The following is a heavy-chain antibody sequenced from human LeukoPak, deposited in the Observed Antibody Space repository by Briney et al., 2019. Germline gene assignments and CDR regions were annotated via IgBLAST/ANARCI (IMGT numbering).Heavy chain of an antibody. Sequence: GGSLRLSCAASGFTFSSYSMNWVRQAPGKGLEWVSYISSSSSTIYYADSVKGRFTISRDNAKNSLYLQMNSLRAEDTAVYYCARTFYDSSGYYYAGDYWGQGTLVTVSS. D-gene: IGHD3-22*01. CDR2: ISSSSSTI. J-gene: IGHJ4*02. CDR1: GFTFSSYS. V-gene: IGHV3-48*01. CDR3: ARTFYDSSGYYYAGDY.